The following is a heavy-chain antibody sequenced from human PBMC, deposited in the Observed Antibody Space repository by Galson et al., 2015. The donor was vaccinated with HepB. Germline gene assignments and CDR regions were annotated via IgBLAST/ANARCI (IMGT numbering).Heavy chain of an antibody. J-gene: IGHJ4*02. V-gene: IGHV4-4*02. D-gene: IGHD3-10*01. CDR3: ARAKEGRGYFDY. Sequence: ETLSLTCAVSGDSISNDRWWSWVRQPPGEGLEWIGEAYHSGGTNYRPSFKSRVTISVDKSKNQLSLKLTSVTAADTAVYYCARAKEGRGYFDYWGQGTLVTVSS. CDR2: AYHSGGT. CDR1: GDSISNDRW.